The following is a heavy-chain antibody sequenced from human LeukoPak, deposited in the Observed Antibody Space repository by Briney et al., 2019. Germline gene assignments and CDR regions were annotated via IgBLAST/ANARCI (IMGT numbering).Heavy chain of an antibody. V-gene: IGHV1-69*13. CDR3: ASTDYYDSSGPDAFDI. CDR2: IIPIFGTA. D-gene: IGHD3-22*01. J-gene: IGHJ3*02. CDR1: GGTFSSYA. Sequence: SVKVSCKASGGTFSSYAISWVRQAPGQGLEWMGGIIPIFGTANYAQKVQGRVTITADESTSTAYMELSSLRSEDTAVYYCASTDYYDSSGPDAFDIWGQGTMVTVSS.